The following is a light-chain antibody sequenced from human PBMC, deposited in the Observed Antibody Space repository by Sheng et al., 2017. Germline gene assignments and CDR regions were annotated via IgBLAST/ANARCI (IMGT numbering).Light chain of an antibody. CDR3: CSYAGSYSWV. Sequence: QSALTQPASVSGSPGQSITISCTGGSSDVGGYNYVSWYQQHPGKAPKLMIYDVIKRPSGVPDRFSGSKSGNTASLTISGLQAEDEADYYCCSYAGSYSWVFGGGTKLTVL. V-gene: IGLV2-11*01. CDR1: SSDVGGYNY. CDR2: DVI. J-gene: IGLJ3*02.